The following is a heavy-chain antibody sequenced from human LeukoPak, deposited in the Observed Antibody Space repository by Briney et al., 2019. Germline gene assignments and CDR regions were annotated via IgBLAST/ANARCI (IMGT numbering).Heavy chain of an antibody. V-gene: IGHV3-7*01. CDR3: ARDFGVVRGLTGDAFDI. CDR1: GFLFSTHA. CDR2: IKQDGSEK. J-gene: IGHJ3*02. D-gene: IGHD3-3*01. Sequence: GGALEPSLGASGFLFSTHAMRWGRPGPGKGVEGGGKIKQDGSEKYYVDSVKGRFTISRDNAKNSLYLRMNSLRAEDTAVYYCARDFGVVRGLTGDAFDIWGQGTMVTVSS.